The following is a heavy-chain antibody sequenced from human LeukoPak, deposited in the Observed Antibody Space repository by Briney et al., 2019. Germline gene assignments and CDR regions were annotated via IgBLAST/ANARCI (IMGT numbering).Heavy chain of an antibody. CDR2: ISYDGRNK. CDR3: ARTAGDGYYYFDY. D-gene: IGHD5-24*01. CDR1: GFTFSSSA. J-gene: IGHJ4*02. Sequence: GSLRLSCADSGFTFSSSAMHWGRHAPGKGLEWVAVISYDGRNKYCADSVKGRFTISGDNSKNTLYLQMNSLRAEDTAVYYCARTAGDGYYYFDYWGQGTLVTVSS. V-gene: IGHV3-30*04.